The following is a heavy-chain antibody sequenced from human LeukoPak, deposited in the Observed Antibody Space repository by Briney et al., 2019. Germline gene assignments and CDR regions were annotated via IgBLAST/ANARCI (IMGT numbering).Heavy chain of an antibody. D-gene: IGHD5-24*01. Sequence: GGSLRLSCAVSGFTFSSYAMSWVRQAPGKGLEWVSAISGSGGSTYYADSVKGRFTISRDNSKNTLYLQMNSLRAEDTAVYYCANRDGYLPYNFDYWGQGTLVTVSS. CDR1: GFTFSSYA. J-gene: IGHJ4*02. CDR3: ANRDGYLPYNFDY. V-gene: IGHV3-23*01. CDR2: ISGSGGST.